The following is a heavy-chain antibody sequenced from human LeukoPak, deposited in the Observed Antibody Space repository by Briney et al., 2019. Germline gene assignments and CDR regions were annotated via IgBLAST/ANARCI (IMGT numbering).Heavy chain of an antibody. CDR2: IIPIFGTA. J-gene: IGHJ6*02. D-gene: IGHD6-19*01. V-gene: IGHV1-69*13. Sequence: SVKVSCKASGGTFSSYAISWVRQAPGQGLEWMGGIIPIFGTANYAQKFQGRVTITADESTSTAYMELSSMRSEDTAVYYCARGQWLVPEGIGRNYYYYYGMDVWGQGTTVTVSS. CDR3: ARGQWLVPEGIGRNYYYYYGMDV. CDR1: GGTFSSYA.